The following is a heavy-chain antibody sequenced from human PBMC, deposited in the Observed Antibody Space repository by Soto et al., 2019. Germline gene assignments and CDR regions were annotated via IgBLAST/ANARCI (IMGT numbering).Heavy chain of an antibody. D-gene: IGHD2-2*01. Sequence: QVQLVQSGSEVKRPGASVRVSCKASGYTFTNYGITWVRQAPGQGLEWMGWISPHNGKTNYAQRVQGRVSLTADTSTSTAYMDLGSLTFDDTALYCCARRPSADWFDSWGQGTLVTVSS. CDR1: GYTFTNYG. CDR3: ARRPSADWFDS. CDR2: ISPHNGKT. V-gene: IGHV1-18*01. J-gene: IGHJ5*01.